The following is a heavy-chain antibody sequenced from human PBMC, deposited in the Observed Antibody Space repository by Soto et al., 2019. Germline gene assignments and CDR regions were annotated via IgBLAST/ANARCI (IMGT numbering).Heavy chain of an antibody. CDR3: ARACDFRAGGEDIVVVPAARDAFDS. CDR1: GGSISSGGYY. D-gene: IGHD2-2*01. CDR2: IYYSGST. J-gene: IGHJ3*02. Sequence: SETLSLTCTVSGGSISSGGYYWSWIRQHPGKGLEWIGYIYYSGSTYYNPSLKSRVTISVDTSKNQFSLKLSSVTAADTAVYYCARACDFRAGGEDIVVVPAARDAFDSWGQGTMVTVSS. V-gene: IGHV4-31*02.